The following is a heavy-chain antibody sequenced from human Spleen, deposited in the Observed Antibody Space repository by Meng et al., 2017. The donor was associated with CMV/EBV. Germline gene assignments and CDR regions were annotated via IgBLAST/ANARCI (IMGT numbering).Heavy chain of an antibody. CDR1: GGSISSSNW. V-gene: IGHV4-4*02. CDR3: ARARFDY. J-gene: IGHJ4*02. Sequence: SETLSLTCAVSGGSISSSNWWSWVRQSPGKGLEWIGEIYHSGSTNYNPSLKSRVTISVDTSKNQFSLKLCSVTAADTAVYYCARARFDYWGQGTLVTVSS. CDR2: IYHSGST.